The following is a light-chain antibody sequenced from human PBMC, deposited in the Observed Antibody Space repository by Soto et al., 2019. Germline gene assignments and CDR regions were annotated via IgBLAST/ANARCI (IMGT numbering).Light chain of an antibody. V-gene: IGLV2-14*01. Sequence: QSALTQPASVSGSPGQSITISCTGTSRDLGTSTFVSWYQQHHGRAPTLIIFEVNNRPSGISNRFSGSKSGNTASLTISGLQAEDEADYYCSSTLSTDINTLLFGGGTKLTVL. J-gene: IGLJ3*02. CDR3: SSTLSTDINTLL. CDR1: SRDLGTSTF. CDR2: EVN.